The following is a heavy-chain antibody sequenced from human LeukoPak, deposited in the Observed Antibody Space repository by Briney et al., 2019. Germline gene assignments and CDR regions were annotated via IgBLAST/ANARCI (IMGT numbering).Heavy chain of an antibody. CDR2: IGGSGSST. CDR1: GFKFDSYA. D-gene: IGHD1-26*01. J-gene: IGHJ4*01. Sequence: GGSLRLSCSASGFKFDSYAMTWVRQAPRKGLEWVSAIGGSGSSTYDADSLKGRFTISRDNSKNTLYLQMNSLRAEDTAVYYCGRSKGMWEMDYWGRGTLVTVSS. V-gene: IGHV3-23*01. CDR3: GRSKGMWEMDY.